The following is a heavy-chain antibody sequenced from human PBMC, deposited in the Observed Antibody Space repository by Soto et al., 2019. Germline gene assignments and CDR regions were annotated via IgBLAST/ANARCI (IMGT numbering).Heavy chain of an antibody. V-gene: IGHV1-69*12. CDR2: IIPIFGTA. J-gene: IGHJ6*02. Sequence: QVQLVQSGAEVKKPGSSVKVSCKASGGTFSSYAISWVRQAPGQGLEWMGGIIPIFGTANYAQKFQGRVTITADESTSKAYRERSSLRSEDTAVYYCARAMATSFGGEDYYYGMDVWGQGTTVTVSS. CDR3: ARAMATSFGGEDYYYGMDV. CDR1: GGTFSSYA. D-gene: IGHD3-16*01.